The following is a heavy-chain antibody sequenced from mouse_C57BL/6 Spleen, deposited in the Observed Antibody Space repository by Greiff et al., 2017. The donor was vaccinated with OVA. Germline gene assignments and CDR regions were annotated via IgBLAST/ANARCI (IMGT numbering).Heavy chain of an antibody. J-gene: IGHJ3*01. V-gene: IGHV1-19*01. CDR2: INPYNGGT. CDR1: GYTFTDYY. Sequence: VQLKQSGPVLVKPGASVKMSCKASGYTFTDYYMNWVKQSHGKSLEWIGVINPYNGGTSYNQKFKGKATLTVDKSSSTAYMELNSLTSEDSAVYYCARYDYDQAYWGQGTLVTVSA. CDR3: ARYDYDQAY. D-gene: IGHD2-4*01.